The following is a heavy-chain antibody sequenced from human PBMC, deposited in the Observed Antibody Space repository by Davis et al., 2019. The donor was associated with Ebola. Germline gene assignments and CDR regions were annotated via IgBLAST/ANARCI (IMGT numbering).Heavy chain of an antibody. Sequence: GESLKISCAASGFTFSNYAMNWVRQAPGKGLEWVSTISGSGDSTYYADSVTGRFTISRDDSKNTLYLQMTSLRAEDTAVYYCAKDRRRDTMIAVVITWIDYWGQGTLVTVSS. CDR3: AKDRRRDTMIAVVITWIDY. J-gene: IGHJ4*02. D-gene: IGHD3-22*01. CDR2: ISGSGDST. CDR1: GFTFSNYA. V-gene: IGHV3-23*01.